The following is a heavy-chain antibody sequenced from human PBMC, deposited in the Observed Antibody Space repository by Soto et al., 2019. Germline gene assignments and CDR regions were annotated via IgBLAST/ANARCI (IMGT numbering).Heavy chain of an antibody. CDR3: VGGYYYYYYAMDV. Sequence: PGGSLRLSCAASGFTFSSFGMHWVRQAPGKGLDWVVVISYDGSEKYYSDSVKGRFTISRDNSKNTLYLQMNSLRVEDTAVYYGVGGYYYYYYAMDVWGQGTTVTVSS. CDR2: ISYDGSEK. V-gene: IGHV3-30*03. J-gene: IGHJ6*02. CDR1: GFTFSSFG.